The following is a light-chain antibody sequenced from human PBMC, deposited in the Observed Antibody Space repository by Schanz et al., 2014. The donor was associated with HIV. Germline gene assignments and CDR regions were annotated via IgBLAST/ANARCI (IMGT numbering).Light chain of an antibody. CDR1: HSVSSNF. CDR3: QQYAAEPRT. V-gene: IGKV3-20*01. CDR2: GAS. J-gene: IGKJ1*01. Sequence: DIVLTQSPDTLSVPPGERATLSCRASHSVSSNFFAWYQQKPGQAPRLLMYGASSRATGIPDRFSGSGSGTDFTLTISRLEPEDFAVYYCQQYAAEPRTFGQGTKVEIK.